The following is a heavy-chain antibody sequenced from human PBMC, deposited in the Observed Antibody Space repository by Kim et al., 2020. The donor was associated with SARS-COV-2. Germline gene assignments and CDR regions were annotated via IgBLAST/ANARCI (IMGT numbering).Heavy chain of an antibody. V-gene: IGHV4-39*07. D-gene: IGHD6-19*01. CDR1: GASIHSRNHY. Sequence: SETLSLTCSVSGASIHSRNHYWGWIRQPPGKGLEWISNVDSSGNSYYSTSLRSRVALSLDTSKNQFSLILRSLTGADTAVYYCAKAGTTGYSSGWSYGFDSWGQGSLVTVSS. CDR3: AKAGTTGYSSGWSYGFDS. CDR2: VDSSGNS. J-gene: IGHJ5*01.